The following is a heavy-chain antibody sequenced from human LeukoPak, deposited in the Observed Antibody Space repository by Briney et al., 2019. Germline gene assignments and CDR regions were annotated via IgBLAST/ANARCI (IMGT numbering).Heavy chain of an antibody. D-gene: IGHD6-19*01. CDR1: GGSISSSNW. CDR3: ARGGSGWSRIHNWFDP. CDR2: IYHSGST. V-gene: IGHV4-4*02. J-gene: IGHJ5*02. Sequence: SETLSLTCTVSGGSISSSNWWSWVRQPPGKGLEWIGEIYHSGSTNYNPSLKSRVTISVDKSKNQFSLKLSSVTAADTAVYYCARGGSGWSRIHNWFDPWGQGTLVTVSS.